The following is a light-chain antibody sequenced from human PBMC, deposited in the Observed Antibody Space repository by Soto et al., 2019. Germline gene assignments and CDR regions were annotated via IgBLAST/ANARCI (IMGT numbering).Light chain of an antibody. CDR2: EVS. CDR1: SFDVGGYNY. J-gene: IGLJ1*01. V-gene: IGLV2-14*01. CDR3: SSFTTTYTRV. Sequence: QSVLTQPPSASGSPGQSVTISCTGTSFDVGGYNYVSWYQQHPGKAPQVLMYEVSNRPSGVSTRFSGSKSGNTASLTISGLQADDDADYYCSSFTTTYTRVFGSGTKVTVL.